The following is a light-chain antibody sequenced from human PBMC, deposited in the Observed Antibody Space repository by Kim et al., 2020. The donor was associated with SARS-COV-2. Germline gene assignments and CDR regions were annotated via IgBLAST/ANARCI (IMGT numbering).Light chain of an antibody. Sequence: EIVLTQSPGTLSLSPGERATLSCRASQSVSSSYLDWCQQKPGQAPRLLIHGASSRATGIPDRFSGSGSGTDFSLTISRLEPEDFAVYYCQQYGISPRTFGQGTKLEI. CDR2: GAS. CDR3: QQYGISPRT. J-gene: IGKJ2*01. V-gene: IGKV3-20*01. CDR1: QSVSSSY.